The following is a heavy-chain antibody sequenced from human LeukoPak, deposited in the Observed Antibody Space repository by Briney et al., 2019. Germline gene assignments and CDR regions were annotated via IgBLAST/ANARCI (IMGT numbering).Heavy chain of an antibody. CDR1: GGSISSSSYY. CDR2: IYYSGST. V-gene: IGHV4-39*01. J-gene: IGHJ6*03. D-gene: IGHD3-10*01. Sequence: MSSESLSLTCTVTGGSISSSSYYWGWIRQPPGKGLEWIGSIYYSGSTYYNPSLKSRVTISVDTSKNQFSLKLSSVTAADTAVYYCARGGQGVRGVIRGYYMDVWGKGTTVTVSS. CDR3: ARGGQGVRGVIRGYYMDV.